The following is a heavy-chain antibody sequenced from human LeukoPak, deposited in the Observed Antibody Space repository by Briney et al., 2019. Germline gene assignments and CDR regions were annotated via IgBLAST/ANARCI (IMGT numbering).Heavy chain of an antibody. CDR3: AKDPIAVAGNNYYRMDV. V-gene: IGHV3-30*18. D-gene: IGHD6-19*01. Sequence: GGSLRLSCAASGFTFSRYGMYWVRQAPGKGLEWVAVISSDGTNEYYADSVKGRSTISRDNSKNTLYLQMKSLRAEDTAVYYCAKDPIAVAGNNYYRMDVWGQGTTVSVSS. CDR2: ISSDGTNE. J-gene: IGHJ6*02. CDR1: GFTFSRYG.